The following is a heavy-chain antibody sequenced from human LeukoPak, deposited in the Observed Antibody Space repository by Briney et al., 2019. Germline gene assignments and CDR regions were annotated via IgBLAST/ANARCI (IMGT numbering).Heavy chain of an antibody. CDR2: ISGSGGST. CDR1: GFTFSSYA. V-gene: IGHV3-23*01. Sequence: GGSLRLSCAASGFTFSSYAMSWVRQAPGKGLEWVSAISGSGGSTYYADSVKGRFTISRDNSKNTLYLQMNSLRAEDTAVYYCAKDPRPGYYYDSSGYSDFDYWGQGTLVTVSS. CDR3: AKDPRPGYYYDSSGYSDFDY. J-gene: IGHJ4*02. D-gene: IGHD3-22*01.